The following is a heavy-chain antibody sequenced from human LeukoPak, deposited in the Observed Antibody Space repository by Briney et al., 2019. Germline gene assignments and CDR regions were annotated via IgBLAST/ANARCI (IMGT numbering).Heavy chain of an antibody. CDR2: ISAYNGNT. D-gene: IGHD3-10*01. CDR1: GYTFTSYA. J-gene: IGHJ4*02. CDR3: ARDSSSYYDSGSPFDY. Sequence: GASVKVSCKASGYTFTSYAISWVRQAPGQGLEWMGWISAYNGNTNYAQKLQGRVIMTTDTSTSTAYMELRSLRSDDTAVYYCARDSSSYYDSGSPFDYWGQGTLVTVSS. V-gene: IGHV1-18*01.